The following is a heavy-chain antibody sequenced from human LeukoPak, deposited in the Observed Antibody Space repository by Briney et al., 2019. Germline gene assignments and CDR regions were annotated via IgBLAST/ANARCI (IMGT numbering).Heavy chain of an antibody. D-gene: IGHD2-21*01. Sequence: SVKVSCKASGGTFSSYAISWVRQAPGQGLEWMGGIIPIFGTAYYAQKFQGRVTITADESTSTAYMELSSLRSEDTAVYYCARDIRYAPLAYCGGDCSTDAFDTWGQGTMVTVSS. J-gene: IGHJ3*02. V-gene: IGHV1-69*01. CDR2: IIPIFGTA. CDR1: GGTFSSYA. CDR3: ARDIRYAPLAYCGGDCSTDAFDT.